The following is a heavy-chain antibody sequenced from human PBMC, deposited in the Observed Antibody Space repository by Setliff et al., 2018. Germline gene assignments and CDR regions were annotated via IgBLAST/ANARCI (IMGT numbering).Heavy chain of an antibody. CDR2: VSPNTGNT. D-gene: IGHD3-3*01. Sequence: GASVKVSCKASGYTFTDFGINWVRQAPGQGLEWMGWVSPNTGNTYSTQKFQGRVTLTTDTSTSIAYMEVKSLTSDDTAVYYCARNIMIFGVLNTAEYFQHWGQGTLVTVSS. V-gene: IGHV1-18*01. CDR1: GYTFTDFG. CDR3: ARNIMIFGVLNTAEYFQH. J-gene: IGHJ1*01.